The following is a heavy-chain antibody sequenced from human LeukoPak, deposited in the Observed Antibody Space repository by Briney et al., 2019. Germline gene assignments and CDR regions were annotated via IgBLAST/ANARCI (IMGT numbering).Heavy chain of an antibody. Sequence: GGSLRLSCAASGFTFSSYEMNWVRQAPGKGLEWVSYISSSGSTIYYADSVKGRFTISRDNAKNSLYLQMNSLRAEDTAVYYCAREGRGSGWPNDAFDIWGQGTMVTVSS. D-gene: IGHD6-19*01. CDR2: ISSSGSTI. V-gene: IGHV3-48*03. CDR3: AREGRGSGWPNDAFDI. J-gene: IGHJ3*02. CDR1: GFTFSSYE.